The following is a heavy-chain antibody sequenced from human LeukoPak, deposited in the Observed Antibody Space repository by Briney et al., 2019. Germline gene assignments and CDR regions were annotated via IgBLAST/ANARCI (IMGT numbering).Heavy chain of an antibody. D-gene: IGHD3-3*01. J-gene: IGHJ4*02. Sequence: ASVEVSCKASGGTFSSYAISWVRQAAGQGLEWMGGIIPIFGTANYAQKFQGRVTITADESTSTAYMELSSLRSEDTAVYYCARLPPSYTIFGVVSDYWGQGTLVTVSS. CDR2: IIPIFGTA. CDR1: GGTFSSYA. CDR3: ARLPPSYTIFGVVSDY. V-gene: IGHV1-69*01.